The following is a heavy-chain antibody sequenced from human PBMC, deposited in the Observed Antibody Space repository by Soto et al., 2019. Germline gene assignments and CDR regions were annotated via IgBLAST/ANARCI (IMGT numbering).Heavy chain of an antibody. V-gene: IGHV1-18*04. CDR1: GYTFTSYG. CDR3: ARASSGWYDYYYGMDV. D-gene: IGHD6-19*01. CDR2: ISAYNGNT. J-gene: IGHJ6*02. Sequence: AAVQVSCKASGYTFTSYGISWVRQAPGQGLEWMGWISAYNGNTNYAQKLQGRVTMTTDTSTSTAYMELRSLRSDDTAVYYCARASSGWYDYYYGMDVWGQGTTVTVSS.